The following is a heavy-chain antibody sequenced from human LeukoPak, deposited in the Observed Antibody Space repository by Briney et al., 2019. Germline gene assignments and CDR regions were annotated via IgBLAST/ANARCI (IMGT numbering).Heavy chain of an antibody. Sequence: ASVNVSCKASGYTFTSNGISWVRQAPGEGLEWMGWISAYNGTTKYVQKFQGRVTMTTDTSTSTAYMELRSLRSDDTAVYYCARETSSGSCDYWGQGTLVTVSS. CDR2: ISAYNGTT. J-gene: IGHJ4*02. CDR1: GYTFTSNG. V-gene: IGHV1-18*01. D-gene: IGHD6-19*01. CDR3: ARETSSGSCDY.